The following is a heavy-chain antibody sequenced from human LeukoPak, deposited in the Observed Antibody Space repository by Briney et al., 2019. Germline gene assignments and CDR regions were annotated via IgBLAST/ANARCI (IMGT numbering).Heavy chain of an antibody. J-gene: IGHJ5*02. CDR1: GGSISSGDYY. Sequence: SQTLSLTCTVSGGSISSGDYYWSWLRQPPGTGLEWIGYIYYSGSTYSNPSLKSRVTISVDTSKNQFSLKLSSVTAADTAVYYCARVLYYGSGSYSNWFDPWGQGTLVTVSS. CDR3: ARVLYYGSGSYSNWFDP. D-gene: IGHD3-10*01. V-gene: IGHV4-30-4*01. CDR2: IYYSGST.